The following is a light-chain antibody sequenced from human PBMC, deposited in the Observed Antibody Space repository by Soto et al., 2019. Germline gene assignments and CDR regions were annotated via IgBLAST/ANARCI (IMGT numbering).Light chain of an antibody. CDR3: QSYDSSLSSYV. CDR2: GNN. V-gene: IGLV1-40*01. Sequence: QLVLTQPPSVSGAPGQRVTISCTGSSSNIGTGYDIHWYQQLPGTAPKLLIYGNNNRPSGVPDRFSGSKSGTSASLAITGLQADDEADYYCQSYDSSLSSYVFGTGTKLTVL. CDR1: SSNIGTGYD. J-gene: IGLJ1*01.